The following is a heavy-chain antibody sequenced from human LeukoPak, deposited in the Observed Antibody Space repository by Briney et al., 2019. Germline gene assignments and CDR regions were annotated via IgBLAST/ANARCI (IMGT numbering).Heavy chain of an antibody. J-gene: IGHJ4*02. CDR2: IKQDGSEK. CDR3: ARGHVLKYSYGTNFDY. Sequence: PGGSLRLSCAASGFTFSSYWMSWVRQAPGKGLEWVANIKQDGSEKYYVDSVKGRFTISRDNAKNSLYLQMNSLRAEDTAVYYCARGHVLKYSYGTNFDYWGQGTLVTVSS. D-gene: IGHD5-18*01. V-gene: IGHV3-7*01. CDR1: GFTFSSYW.